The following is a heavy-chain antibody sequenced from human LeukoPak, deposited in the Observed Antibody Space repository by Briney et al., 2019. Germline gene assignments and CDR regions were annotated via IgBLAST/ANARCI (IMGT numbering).Heavy chain of an antibody. J-gene: IGHJ4*02. V-gene: IGHV1-69*06. D-gene: IGHD4-23*01. CDR3: ATITEDGDNSY. CDR2: IIPIFGTA. Sequence: SVKVSCKASGGTFSSYAISWVRQAPGQGLEWMGGIIPIFGTAIYAQKFQGRVTMTEDTSTDTAYMELSSLRSEDTAVYYCATITEDGDNSYWGQGTLVTVSS. CDR1: GGTFSSYA.